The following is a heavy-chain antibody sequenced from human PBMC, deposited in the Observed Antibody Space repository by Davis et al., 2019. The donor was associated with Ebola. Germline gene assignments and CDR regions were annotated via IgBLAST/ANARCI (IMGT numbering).Heavy chain of an antibody. D-gene: IGHD6-19*01. CDR3: AGGKDSTGWYGDDAFDF. Sequence: GGSLRLSCAASGFTFSSYAMYWVRQAPGKGLEWVSTFSDSGGSTYYADSVKGRFTISRDNSKNSLYLQMNSLRAEDTAVYYCAGGKDSTGWYGDDAFDFWGQGTMVTVSS. CDR2: FSDSGGST. CDR1: GFTFSSYA. J-gene: IGHJ3*01. V-gene: IGHV3-23*01.